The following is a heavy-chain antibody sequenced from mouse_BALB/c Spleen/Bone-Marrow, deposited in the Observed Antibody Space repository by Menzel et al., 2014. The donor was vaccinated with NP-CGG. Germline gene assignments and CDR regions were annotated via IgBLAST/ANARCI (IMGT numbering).Heavy chain of an antibody. CDR3: ARLGHYGYHGN. CDR2: INPGSRTI. J-gene: IGHJ2*01. CDR1: GFDFGRYW. V-gene: IGHV4-2*02. Sequence: EVKVVESGGGLVQPGGSLNLACVASGFDFGRYWMSWARQAPGKGLEWIGEINPGSRTINYSPSLKDKFIISRDNGKNTLYLQMSKVRSEDTALYYGARLGHYGYHGNWGQGTTLTVSS. D-gene: IGHD1-2*01.